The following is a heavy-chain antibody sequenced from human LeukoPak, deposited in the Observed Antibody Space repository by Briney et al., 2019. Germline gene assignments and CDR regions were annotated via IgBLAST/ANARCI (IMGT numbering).Heavy chain of an antibody. CDR2: ISSSSSTI. CDR3: AGDRYYGMDV. Sequence: GGSLRLSCAASGFTFSSYTMNWVRQAPGKGLEWVSYISSSSSTIYYADSVKGRFTISRDNAKNSLYLQMNSLRAEDTAVYYCAGDRYYGMDVWGQGTSVTVSS. V-gene: IGHV3-48*04. J-gene: IGHJ6*02. CDR1: GFTFSSYT.